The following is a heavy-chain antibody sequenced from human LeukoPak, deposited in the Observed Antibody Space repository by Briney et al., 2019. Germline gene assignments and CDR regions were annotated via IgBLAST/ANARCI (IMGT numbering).Heavy chain of an antibody. Sequence: ASVKVSCKASGGTFSSYAISWVRQAPEQGLEWMGGIIPIFGTANYAQKFQGRVTITADESTSTAYMELSSLRSEDTAVYYCARDGVGAPSSWGQGTLVTVSS. CDR1: GGTFSSYA. CDR3: ARDGVGAPSS. CDR2: IIPIFGTA. J-gene: IGHJ5*02. D-gene: IGHD1-26*01. V-gene: IGHV1-69*13.